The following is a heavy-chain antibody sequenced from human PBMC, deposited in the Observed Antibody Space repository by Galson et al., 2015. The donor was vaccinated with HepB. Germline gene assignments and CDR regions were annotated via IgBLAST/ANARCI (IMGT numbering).Heavy chain of an antibody. CDR1: GGAFIDYQ. J-gene: IGHJ6*03. Sequence: SETLSLTCAVYGGAFIDYQWTWIRQTPGKGLEWIGEIHHSGSTNYNPSLRSRVSISVDTIKKQFSLRLSSVSAADMGVCYCARGWYYNYMDVWGKGTTVIVSS. CDR3: ARGWYYNYMDV. D-gene: IGHD3-10*01. CDR2: IHHSGST. V-gene: IGHV4-34*01.